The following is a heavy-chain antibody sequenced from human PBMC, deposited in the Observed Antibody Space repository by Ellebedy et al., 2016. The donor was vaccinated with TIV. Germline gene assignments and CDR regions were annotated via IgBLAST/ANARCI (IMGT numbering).Heavy chain of an antibody. CDR1: GYIFNRYF. CDR3: ASQRDIQMATMGAFDV. V-gene: IGHV1-46*02. J-gene: IGHJ3*01. CDR2: INPSRGIT. Sequence: AASVKVSCKASGYIFNRYFIHWVRQAPGQGLEWMGMINPSRGITSYAQKFQGRVRMTRDTPTSTVYMELSSLRSEDTAVYYCASQRDIQMATMGAFDVWGQGTMVTVSS. D-gene: IGHD5-24*01.